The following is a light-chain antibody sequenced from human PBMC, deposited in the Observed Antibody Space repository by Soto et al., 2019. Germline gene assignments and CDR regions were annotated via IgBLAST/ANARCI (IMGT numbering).Light chain of an antibody. CDR1: QSVSSD. J-gene: IGKJ1*01. Sequence: EIALTQSPATLSLSPGERATLSCRASQSVSSDLAWYQQKPGQAPSLLIYDASNRATGIPARFSGSGSGTDFTLTISSLQPEDFATYYCQQSYSTPWTFGQGTKVDIK. CDR2: DAS. CDR3: QQSYSTPWT. V-gene: IGKV3-11*01.